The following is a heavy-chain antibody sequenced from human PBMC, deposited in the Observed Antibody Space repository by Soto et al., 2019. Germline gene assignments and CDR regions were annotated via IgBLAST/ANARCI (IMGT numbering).Heavy chain of an antibody. V-gene: IGHV3-23*05. CDR3: AREHSTGDFLFVDY. D-gene: IGHD3-10*01. CDR1: GFIFNNYA. CDR2: VHSNGDT. J-gene: IGHJ4*02. Sequence: GGSLRLSCAASGFIFNNYAICWVRQAPGKGLEWVSAVHSNGDTYYVNSVLGRFTISRDNSKNTQYLQMDGLRADDTAVYYCAREHSTGDFLFVDYWGQGARVTVSS.